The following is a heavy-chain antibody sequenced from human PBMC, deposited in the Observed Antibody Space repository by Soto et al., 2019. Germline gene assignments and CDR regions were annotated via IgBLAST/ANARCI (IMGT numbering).Heavy chain of an antibody. CDR3: ARELVVPAAMPNYYYYYYMDV. V-gene: IGHV3-66*01. J-gene: IGHJ6*03. CDR1: GFTVSSNY. Sequence: PGGSLRLSCAASGFTVSSNYMSWVRQAPGKGLEWVSVIYSGGSTYYADSVKGRFTISRDNSKNTLYLQMNSLRAEDTAVYYCARELVVPAAMPNYYYYYYMDVWGKGTTVTVSS. D-gene: IGHD2-2*01. CDR2: IYSGGST.